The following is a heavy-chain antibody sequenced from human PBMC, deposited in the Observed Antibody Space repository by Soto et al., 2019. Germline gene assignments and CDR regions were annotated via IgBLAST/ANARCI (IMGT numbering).Heavy chain of an antibody. D-gene: IGHD4-17*01. CDR2: ITNSGGDA. CDR3: AKDPNGDYVGGFDM. CDR1: GFTFSSNA. J-gene: IGHJ3*02. V-gene: IGHV3-23*01. Sequence: GGSLRLSCAASGFTFSSNAMSWVRQAPGKGLEWVSTITNSGGDALYADSVKGRFTISRDNFKNTLYLQMNSLRAEDTAIYYCAKDPNGDYVGGFDMRGQGTMVTVSS.